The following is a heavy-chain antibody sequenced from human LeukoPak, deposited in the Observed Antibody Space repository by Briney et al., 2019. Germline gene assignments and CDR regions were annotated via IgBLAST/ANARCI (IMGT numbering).Heavy chain of an antibody. D-gene: IGHD3-10*01. V-gene: IGHV4-59*01. J-gene: IGHJ4*02. CDR1: GGSISSYY. Sequence: SETLSLTCTVSGGSISSYYWSWIRQPPGKGLEWIGYIYYSGSTNYNPSLKSRVTISVDTSKNQFSLKLSSVTAADTAVYYCARSVIHYYGSGSSPFYYWGQGTLVTVSS. CDR3: ARSVIHYYGSGSSPFYY. CDR2: IYYSGST.